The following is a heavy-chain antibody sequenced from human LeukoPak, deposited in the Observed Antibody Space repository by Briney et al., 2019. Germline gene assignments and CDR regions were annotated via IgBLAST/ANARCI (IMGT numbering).Heavy chain of an antibody. D-gene: IGHD6-13*01. V-gene: IGHV4-59*01. CDR2: IYYSGST. J-gene: IGHJ4*02. Sequence: SETLPLTCTVSGGSISSYYWSWIRQPPGKGLEWIGYIYYSGSTNYNRSLKSRVTISVDTSKNQFSLKLSSVTAADTAVYYCARVEAAAAPKIDYWGQGTLVTVSS. CDR3: ARVEAAAAPKIDY. CDR1: GGSISSYY.